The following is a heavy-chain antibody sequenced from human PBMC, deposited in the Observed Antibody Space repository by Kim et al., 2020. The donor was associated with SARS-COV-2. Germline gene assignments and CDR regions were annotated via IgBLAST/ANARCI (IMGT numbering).Heavy chain of an antibody. CDR1: GGSISSSSYY. CDR3: ARHEEGYCSSTSCRSFYFDY. CDR2: IYYSGST. V-gene: IGHV4-39*01. Sequence: SETLSLTCTVSGGSISSSSYYWGWIRQPPGKGLEWIGSIYYSGSTYYNPSLKSRVTISVDTSKNQFSLKLSSVTAADTAVYYCARHEEGYCSSTSCRSFYFDYWGQGTLVTVSS. D-gene: IGHD2-2*01. J-gene: IGHJ4*02.